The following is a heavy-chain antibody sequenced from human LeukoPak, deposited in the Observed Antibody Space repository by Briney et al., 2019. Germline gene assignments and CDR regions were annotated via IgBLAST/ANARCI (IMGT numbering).Heavy chain of an antibody. J-gene: IGHJ4*02. D-gene: IGHD6-19*01. CDR1: GFTFSSYS. V-gene: IGHV3-48*01. CDR2: IRSSSSTI. Sequence: GGSLRLSCAASGFTFSSYSMNWGRQAPGKGLEWVSYIRSSSSTIYYADSVKGRFTISRDNAKNSLYLQMNSLRAEDTAVYYCARGDSSGWYGILDYWGQGTLVTVSS. CDR3: ARGDSSGWYGILDY.